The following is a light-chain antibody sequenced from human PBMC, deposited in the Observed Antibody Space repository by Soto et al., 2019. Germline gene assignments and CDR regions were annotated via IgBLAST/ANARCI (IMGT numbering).Light chain of an antibody. CDR3: LQYHNLWA. V-gene: IGKV3-15*01. CDR2: GAS. Sequence: IVMRQSPATRSVSPGERATLSCRASQSVSSNLAWYQQKPGQAPRLLIHGASTRATGIPARFSGSGSGTEFTLTISSLQSEDFTVYSCLQYHNLWAFGQGTKVDIK. J-gene: IGKJ1*01. CDR1: QSVSSN.